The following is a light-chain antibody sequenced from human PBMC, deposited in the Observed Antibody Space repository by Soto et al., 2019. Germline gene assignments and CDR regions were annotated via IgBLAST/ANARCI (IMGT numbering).Light chain of an antibody. CDR2: DAS. J-gene: IGKJ5*01. V-gene: IGKV1-33*01. Sequence: IQMTQSPSSLSASVGDRVTITCQARQNINNYVSWYQQKPGRAPKLLISDASNLEAGVPSRFRGSGSGTDFTFTISRLQPEDIATYYCQQYENLPTFGQGTRLEIK. CDR3: QQYENLPT. CDR1: QNINNY.